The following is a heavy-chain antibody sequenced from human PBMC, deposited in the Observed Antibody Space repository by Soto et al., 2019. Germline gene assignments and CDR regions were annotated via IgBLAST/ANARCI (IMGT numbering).Heavy chain of an antibody. V-gene: IGHV4-59*01. CDR1: GGSISSYY. Sequence: SETLSLTCTVSGGSISSYYWSWIRQPPGKGLEWIGYIYYSGSTNYNPSLKSRVTISVDTSKNQFSLKLSSVTAADTAVYYCARYLSLLWFGELGPAANWFDPWGQGTLVTVSS. D-gene: IGHD3-10*01. CDR3: ARYLSLLWFGELGPAANWFDP. CDR2: IYYSGST. J-gene: IGHJ5*02.